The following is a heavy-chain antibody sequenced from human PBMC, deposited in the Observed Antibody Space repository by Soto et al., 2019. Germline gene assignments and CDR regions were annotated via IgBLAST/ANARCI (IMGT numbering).Heavy chain of an antibody. J-gene: IGHJ4*02. V-gene: IGHV4-39*01. D-gene: IGHD3-10*01. CDR3: ARPLSYGSGSPFDY. CDR2: IYYSGST. Sequence: PSETLSLTCTVSGGSISSSSYYWGWIRQPPGKGLEWIGSIYYSGSTYYNPSLKSRVTISVDTSKNQFSLKLSSVTAADTAVYYCARPLSYGSGSPFDYWGQGTLVTVSS. CDR1: GGSISSSSYY.